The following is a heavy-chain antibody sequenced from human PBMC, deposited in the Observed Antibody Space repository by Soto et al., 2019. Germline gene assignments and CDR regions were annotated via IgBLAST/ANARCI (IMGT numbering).Heavy chain of an antibody. J-gene: IGHJ4*02. D-gene: IGHD3-10*01. CDR1: GGSITTYY. V-gene: IGHV4-4*07. Sequence: SETLSLTCTVSGGSITTYYWSWIRQPAGKGLEWIGRIYSGGSTNYNPSLRSRVTVSVDMSKNQFSLKLSSVTAADTAVYYCARGPGGFGDFSLDYWGQGTLVTVSS. CDR3: ARGPGGFGDFSLDY. CDR2: IYSGGST.